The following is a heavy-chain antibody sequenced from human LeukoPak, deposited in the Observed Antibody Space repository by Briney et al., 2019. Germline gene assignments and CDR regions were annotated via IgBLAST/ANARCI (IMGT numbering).Heavy chain of an antibody. Sequence: AASMKVSCKASGYRFITYGLSWVRRAPGQGLEWMGCISAYNGNTNFAPKLQSRVTMTADTSTSTAYMELRSLRSDDTAVYYCARDVFEGFGERVIDAFDLWGQGTMVTVSS. CDR2: ISAYNGNT. J-gene: IGHJ3*01. V-gene: IGHV1-18*01. D-gene: IGHD3-10*01. CDR3: ARDVFEGFGERVIDAFDL. CDR1: GYRFITYG.